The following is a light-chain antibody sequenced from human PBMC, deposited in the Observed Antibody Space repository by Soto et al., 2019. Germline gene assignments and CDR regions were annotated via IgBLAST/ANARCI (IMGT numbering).Light chain of an antibody. Sequence: QMTQSPASVSASVGDRVTITCRAGQDISSWLAWYQQKPEKAPKLLISVASSFQTGVPSRFTGGGSGTEFTLTISSLQPEDVATYYCQQTNSFPYTFGQGTKLEFK. J-gene: IGKJ2*01. CDR2: VAS. CDR3: QQTNSFPYT. CDR1: QDISSW. V-gene: IGKV1D-12*01.